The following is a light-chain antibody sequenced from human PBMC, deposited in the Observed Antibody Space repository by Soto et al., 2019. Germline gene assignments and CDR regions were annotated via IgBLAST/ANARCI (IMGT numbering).Light chain of an antibody. CDR2: DAS. V-gene: IGKV1-33*01. CDR3: QQYDNLPWT. J-gene: IGKJ1*01. CDR1: QDISNY. Sequence: DIQMTQSPSSLSASVGDRVTITCQASQDISNYLNWYQQKPGKAPKLLIYDASNLETGVPSRFSGSGSGTDFTFTISSLQXXXXATYYCQQYDNLPWTFGQGTKVEIK.